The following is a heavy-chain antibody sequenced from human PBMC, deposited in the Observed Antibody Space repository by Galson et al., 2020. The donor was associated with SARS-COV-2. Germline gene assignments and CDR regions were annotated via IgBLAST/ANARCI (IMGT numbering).Heavy chain of an antibody. CDR3: ARAPSVDTAMVSYYYGMDV. J-gene: IGHJ6*02. Sequence: SETLSLTCTVSGSISSGSYYWSWIRQPAGKGLEWIGRIYTSGSTNYNPSLKSRVTISVDTSKNQFSLKLSSVTAADTAVYYCARAPSVDTAMVSYYYGMDVWGQGTTVTVSS. V-gene: IGHV4-61*02. D-gene: IGHD5-18*01. CDR2: IYTSGST. CDR1: GSISSGSYY.